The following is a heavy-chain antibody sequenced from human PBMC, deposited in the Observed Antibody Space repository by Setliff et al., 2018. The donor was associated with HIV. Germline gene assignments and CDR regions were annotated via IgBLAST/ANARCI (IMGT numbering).Heavy chain of an antibody. J-gene: IGHJ6*02. V-gene: IGHV1-69*10. D-gene: IGHD2-2*01. Sequence: GASVKVSCKASGYTFTSYYMHWVRQAPGQGLEWMGGIIPILGIANYAQKFQGRVTITADESTSTVYMELSSLRSEDTAVYYCARGLGYCSSNSCYEDGMDVWGQGTTVTVS. CDR1: GYTFTSYY. CDR3: ARGLGYCSSNSCYEDGMDV. CDR2: IIPILGIA.